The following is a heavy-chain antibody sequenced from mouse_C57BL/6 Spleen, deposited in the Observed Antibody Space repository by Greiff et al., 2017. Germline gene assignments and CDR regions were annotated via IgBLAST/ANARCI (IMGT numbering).Heavy chain of an antibody. CDR3: ARRLREDYAMDY. D-gene: IGHD2-2*01. J-gene: IGHJ4*01. Sequence: ESGPGLVKPSQSLSLTCSVTGYSITSGYYWNWIRQFPGNKLEWMGYISYDGSNNYNPSLKNRISITRDTSKNQFFLKLNSVTTEDTATYYCARRLREDYAMDYWGQGTSVTVSS. CDR1: GYSITSGYY. CDR2: ISYDGSN. V-gene: IGHV3-6*01.